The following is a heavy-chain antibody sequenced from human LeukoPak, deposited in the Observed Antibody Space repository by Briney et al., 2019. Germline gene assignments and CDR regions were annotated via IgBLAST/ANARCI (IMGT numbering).Heavy chain of an antibody. V-gene: IGHV3-30*04. CDR3: ARAMVRGVHFDS. Sequence: GGSLRLSCAASGFTFSSYAMHWVRQAPGKGLEWVAVISYDGSNKYYADSVKGRFTISRDNSKNTLYLQMNSLRAEDTAVYYCARAMVRGVHFDSWGQGTLVTVSS. D-gene: IGHD3-10*01. J-gene: IGHJ4*02. CDR1: GFTFSSYA. CDR2: ISYDGSNK.